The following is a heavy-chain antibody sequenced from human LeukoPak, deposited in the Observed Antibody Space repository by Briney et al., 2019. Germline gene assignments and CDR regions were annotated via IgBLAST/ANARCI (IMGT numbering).Heavy chain of an antibody. Sequence: SETLSLTCAVSGYSISSGYYWGWIRQPPGKGLEWIGSIYHSGSTYYNPSLKSRVTISVDTPKNQFSLKLSSVTAADTAVYYCARSRTFYGSGSYYDYWGQGTLVTVSS. J-gene: IGHJ4*02. D-gene: IGHD3-10*01. CDR3: ARSRTFYGSGSYYDY. CDR2: IYHSGST. V-gene: IGHV4-38-2*01. CDR1: GYSISSGYY.